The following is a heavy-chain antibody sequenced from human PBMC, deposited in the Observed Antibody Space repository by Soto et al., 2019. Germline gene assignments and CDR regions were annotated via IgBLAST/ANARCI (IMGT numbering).Heavy chain of an antibody. CDR3: AHSNPAGLTRGVDRYFDY. CDR2: IYWDDDK. Sequence: QITLKESGPTLVKPTQTLTLTCTFSGFSLSTSGVGVGWIRQPPGKALEWLALIYWDDDKRYSPSLKSRRTITKDTSKTQVVLTMTNMDPVDTATYYCAHSNPAGLTRGVDRYFDYWGQGTLVTVSS. V-gene: IGHV2-5*02. CDR1: GFSLSTSGVG. D-gene: IGHD6-13*01. J-gene: IGHJ4*02.